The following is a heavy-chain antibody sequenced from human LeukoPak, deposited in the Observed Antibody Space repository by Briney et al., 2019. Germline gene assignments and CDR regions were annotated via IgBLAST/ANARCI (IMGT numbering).Heavy chain of an antibody. CDR2: ISGSGGST. V-gene: IGHV3-23*01. CDR1: GFTFSSYG. CDR3: AKDLMVLDY. D-gene: IGHD3-10*01. J-gene: IGHJ4*02. Sequence: GGSLRLSCVASGFTFSSYGMSWVRQAPGKGLEWVSAISGSGGSTYYADSVKGRFTISRDNSRNTLYLQMNSLRAEDTAVYYCAKDLMVLDYWGQGTLVTVSS.